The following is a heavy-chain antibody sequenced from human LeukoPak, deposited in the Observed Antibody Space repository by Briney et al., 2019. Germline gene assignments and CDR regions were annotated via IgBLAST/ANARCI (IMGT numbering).Heavy chain of an antibody. Sequence: GGSLRLSCAASGFTFSNYNMNWVRQAPGKGLEWVSYISSSSRTIYYADSVKGRFTISRDNAKNSLYLQMNSLRAEDTALYYCARDGDTVLTRGYYYYMDVWGKGTTVTVSS. J-gene: IGHJ6*03. CDR1: GFTFSNYN. V-gene: IGHV3-48*01. D-gene: IGHD4-23*01. CDR2: ISSSSRTI. CDR3: ARDGDTVLTRGYYYYMDV.